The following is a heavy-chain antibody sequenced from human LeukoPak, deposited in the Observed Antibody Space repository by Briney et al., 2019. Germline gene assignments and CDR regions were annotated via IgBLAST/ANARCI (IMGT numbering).Heavy chain of an antibody. CDR1: DYTFTSYG. J-gene: IGHJ4*02. Sequence: ASVKVSCKASDYTFTSYGISWVRQAPGQGLEWMGWINPNSGGTNYAQKFQGRVTMTRDTSISTAYMELSRLRSDDTAVYYCARDYYYDSSGYYYDRGLFDYWGQGTLVTVSS. D-gene: IGHD3-22*01. CDR3: ARDYYYDSSGYYYDRGLFDY. V-gene: IGHV1-2*02. CDR2: INPNSGGT.